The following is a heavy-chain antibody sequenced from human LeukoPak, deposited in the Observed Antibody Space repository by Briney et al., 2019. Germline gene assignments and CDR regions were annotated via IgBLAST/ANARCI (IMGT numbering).Heavy chain of an antibody. J-gene: IGHJ6*04. D-gene: IGHD3-10*01. Sequence: GGSLRLSCAASGLTFSSYEMNWVRQAPGKGLEWVSYISSIGSTIYYTDSAKGRFTISRDNAKNSLYLQTNSLRAEDTALYYCARELPGELFYYYYGMDVWGKGTTVTVSS. CDR3: ARELPGELFYYYYGMDV. CDR2: ISSIGSTI. CDR1: GLTFSSYE. V-gene: IGHV3-48*03.